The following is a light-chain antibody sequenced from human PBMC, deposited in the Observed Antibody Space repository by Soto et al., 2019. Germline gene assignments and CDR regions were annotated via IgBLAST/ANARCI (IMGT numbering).Light chain of an antibody. Sequence: EIVMTQSPASLSVSPGDGATLSCRASQTIASNLAWYQQKPGQGPRLLIHGASTRAAGVPARFSGSGSGTDFTLTISSLQSEDGAVYYCQQYHNWPPQYTFGQGTKLQIK. CDR3: QQYHNWPPQYT. CDR1: QTIASN. J-gene: IGKJ2*01. V-gene: IGKV3-15*01. CDR2: GAS.